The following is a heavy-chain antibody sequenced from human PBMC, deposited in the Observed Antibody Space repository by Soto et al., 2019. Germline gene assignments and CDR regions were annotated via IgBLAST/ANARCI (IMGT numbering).Heavy chain of an antibody. V-gene: IGHV1-69*12. Sequence: QVQLVQSGAEVKKPGSSVKVSCKASEGTFSSYAISWERHAPGQGHAWLGGIIPIFGTANYAQKFQGRVTITADESTSTAYMELSNLRSEDTAVYYCVRLEATVTHNCFDPWGQRTLVTVSS. J-gene: IGHJ5*02. CDR2: IIPIFGTA. CDR1: EGTFSSYA. D-gene: IGHD4-17*01. CDR3: VRLEATVTHNCFDP.